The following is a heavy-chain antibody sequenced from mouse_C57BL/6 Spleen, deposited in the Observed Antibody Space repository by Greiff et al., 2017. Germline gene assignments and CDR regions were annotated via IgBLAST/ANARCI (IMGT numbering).Heavy chain of an antibody. V-gene: IGHV1-82*01. Sequence: QVQLKESGPELVKPGASVKISCKASGYAFSSSWMNWVKQRPGKGLEWIGRSYPGDGDTNYNGKFKGKATLTADKSSSTAYMQLSSLTSEDSAVYFCAVLGAAYWGQGTLVTVSA. CDR3: AVLGAAY. CDR2: SYPGDGDT. CDR1: GYAFSSSW. J-gene: IGHJ3*01. D-gene: IGHD1-1*01.